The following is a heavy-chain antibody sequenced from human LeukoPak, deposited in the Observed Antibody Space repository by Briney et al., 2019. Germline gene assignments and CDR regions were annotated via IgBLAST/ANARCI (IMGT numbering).Heavy chain of an antibody. CDR2: FWYDGINK. CDR1: GFTFRTFG. CDR3: ARDDYDSSGQLHAGAHAFDI. V-gene: IGHV3-33*01. Sequence: GGPLRLSCAASGFTFRTFGMPGVRKAPGKGREGVAIFWYDGINKYCADSVKGRFTISRDNSKNTLYLQMNSLRAEDTAVYYCARDDYDSSGQLHAGAHAFDIWGQGTMVTVSS. J-gene: IGHJ3*02. D-gene: IGHD3-22*01.